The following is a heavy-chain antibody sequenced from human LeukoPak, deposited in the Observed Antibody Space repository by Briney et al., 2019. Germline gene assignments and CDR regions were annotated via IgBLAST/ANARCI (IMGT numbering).Heavy chain of an antibody. V-gene: IGHV4-30-2*01. CDR3: ARVLRLTPDY. CDR2: IYHSGST. CDR1: GGSISSGGYY. Sequence: SQTLSLTCTVSGGSISSGGYYWSWIRQPPGKGLEWIGYIYHSGSTYYNPSLKSRVTISVDRSKNQFSLKLSSVTAADTAVYYCARVLRLTPDYWGQGTPVTVSS. D-gene: IGHD5/OR15-5a*01. J-gene: IGHJ4*02.